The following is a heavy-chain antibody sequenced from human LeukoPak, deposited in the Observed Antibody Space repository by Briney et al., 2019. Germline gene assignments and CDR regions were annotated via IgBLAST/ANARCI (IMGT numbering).Heavy chain of an antibody. D-gene: IGHD5-12*01. CDR3: ARDRTGVATHQAGFDY. V-gene: IGHV1-18*01. CDR1: GYTFTSYA. CDR2: ISAYNGNT. J-gene: IGHJ4*02. Sequence: GASVKVSCKASGYTFTSYAMNWVRQAPGQGLEWMGWISAYNGNTNYAQKLQGRVTMTTDTSTSTAYMDLRSLRSDDTAVYYCARDRTGVATHQAGFDYWGQGTLVTVSS.